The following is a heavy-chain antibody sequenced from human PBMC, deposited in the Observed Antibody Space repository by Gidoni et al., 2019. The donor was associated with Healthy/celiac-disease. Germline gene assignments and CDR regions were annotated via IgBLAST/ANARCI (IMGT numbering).Heavy chain of an antibody. V-gene: IGHV4-31*03. J-gene: IGHJ3*02. D-gene: IGHD3-9*01. CDR3: ARVPYYDILTGSPEIDAFDI. CDR1: GGSISSGGYY. CDR2: IYYSGST. Sequence: QVQLQESGPGLVKPSQTLSRTCTVPGGSISSGGYYWSWIRQHPGKGLEWIGYIYYSGSTYYNPSLKSRVTISVDTSKNQFSLKLSSVTAADTAVYYCARVPYYDILTGSPEIDAFDIWGQGTMVTVSS.